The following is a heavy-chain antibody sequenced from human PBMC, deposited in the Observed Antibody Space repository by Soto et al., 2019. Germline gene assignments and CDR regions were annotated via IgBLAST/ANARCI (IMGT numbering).Heavy chain of an antibody. V-gene: IGHV3-30-3*01. Sequence: QVQLVESGGGVVQPGRSLRLSCAASGFTFSSYAMHWVRQAPGKGLEWVAVISYDGSNKYYADSVKGRFTISRDKSKNTLYLQMNSLRAEDTAVYYCARVEGLVAGLDYWGQGTLVTVSS. CDR3: ARVEGLVAGLDY. CDR1: GFTFSSYA. CDR2: ISYDGSNK. J-gene: IGHJ4*02. D-gene: IGHD6-19*01.